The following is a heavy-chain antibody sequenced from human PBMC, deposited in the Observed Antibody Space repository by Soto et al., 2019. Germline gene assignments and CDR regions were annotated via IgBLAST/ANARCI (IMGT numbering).Heavy chain of an antibody. CDR1: GYSFTSYW. CDR3: ARQGFWSGIHTYNWFDP. CDR2: IYPGDSDT. D-gene: IGHD3-3*01. V-gene: IGHV5-51*01. Sequence: GESLKISCKGSGYSFTSYWIGWVRQMPGKGLEWMGIIYPGDSDTRYSPSLQGQVTISADKSISTAYLQWSSLKASDTAMYYCARQGFWSGIHTYNWFDPWGQGTLVTVSS. J-gene: IGHJ5*02.